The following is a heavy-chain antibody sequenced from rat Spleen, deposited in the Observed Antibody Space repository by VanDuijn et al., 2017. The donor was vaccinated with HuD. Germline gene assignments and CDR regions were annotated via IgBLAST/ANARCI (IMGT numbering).Heavy chain of an antibody. CDR2: ISTDGGST. CDR1: GFTFSNSG. J-gene: IGHJ3*01. V-gene: IGHV5-19*01. CDR3: ATAGSRISRFAY. Sequence: EVQLVESGGGLVQPGRSLKLSCAASGFTFSNSGMAWIRQTPTKGLEWVASISTDGGSTYYRDSVKGRFTISRDNARGTLYLQMDSLRSEDTATYYCATAGSRISRFAYWGQGTLVTISS. D-gene: IGHD2-7*01.